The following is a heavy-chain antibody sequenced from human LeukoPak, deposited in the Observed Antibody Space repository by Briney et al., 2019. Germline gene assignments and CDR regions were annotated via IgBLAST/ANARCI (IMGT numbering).Heavy chain of an antibody. Sequence: GGSLRLSCAASGFTFSSYGMHWVRQARGKGLEWVAVIWYDGSNKYYADSVKGRFTISRDNSKNTLYLQMNSLRAEDTAVYYCAREGNGLDYWGQGTLVTVSS. CDR3: AREGNGLDY. CDR1: GFTFSSYG. V-gene: IGHV3-33*01. D-gene: IGHD1-1*01. J-gene: IGHJ4*02. CDR2: IWYDGSNK.